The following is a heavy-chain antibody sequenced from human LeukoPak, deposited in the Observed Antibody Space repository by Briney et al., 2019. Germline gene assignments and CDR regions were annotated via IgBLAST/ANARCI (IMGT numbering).Heavy chain of an antibody. V-gene: IGHV3-23*01. CDR1: GFTFSSYA. Sequence: GGSLRLSCAASGFTFSSYAMSWVRQAPGKGLEWVSAISGSGGSTCYADSVKGRFTISRDNSKNTLYLQMNSLRAEDTAVYYCAKTRLVATINYFDYWGQGTLVTVSS. D-gene: IGHD5-12*01. CDR3: AKTRLVATINYFDY. J-gene: IGHJ4*02. CDR2: ISGSGGST.